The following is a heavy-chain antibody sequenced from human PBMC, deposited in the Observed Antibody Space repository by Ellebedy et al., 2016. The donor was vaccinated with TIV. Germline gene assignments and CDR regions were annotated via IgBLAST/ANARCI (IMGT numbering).Heavy chain of an antibody. CDR3: ARDRDGGSYCFDC. D-gene: IGHD1-26*01. CDR1: GFTFSSYG. V-gene: IGHV3-33*01. J-gene: IGHJ4*02. CDR2: IWYDGGNK. Sequence: GESLKISCAASGFTFSSYGMHWVHQAPGKGLEWVAVIWYDGGNKYYADTVKGRFTISRDNSKNTLYLQMNSLRAEDTAVYHCARDRDGGSYCFDCWGQGTLVTVSS.